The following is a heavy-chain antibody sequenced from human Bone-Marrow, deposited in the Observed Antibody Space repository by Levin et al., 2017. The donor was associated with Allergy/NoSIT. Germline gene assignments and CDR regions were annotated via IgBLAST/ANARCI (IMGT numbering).Heavy chain of an antibody. Sequence: ASVKVSCAASGFIFSSYGMSWVRQAPGKGMEWVSSFTGGGGSTYYADSVKGRFTISRDNSKNTVYLQMNSLRAEDTAVYYCAKDRADYGSGSLFYYWGQGTLVTVSS. CDR2: FTGGGGST. V-gene: IGHV3-23*01. J-gene: IGHJ4*02. CDR3: AKDRADYGSGSLFYY. D-gene: IGHD3-10*01. CDR1: GFIFSSYG.